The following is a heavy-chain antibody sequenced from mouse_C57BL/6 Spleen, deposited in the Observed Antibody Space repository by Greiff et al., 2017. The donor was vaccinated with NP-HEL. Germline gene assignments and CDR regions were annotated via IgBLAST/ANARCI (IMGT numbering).Heavy chain of an antibody. CDR3: ARRTTRNYFDY. CDR2: IYPGDGGT. J-gene: IGHJ2*01. V-gene: IGHV1-80*01. CDR1: GYAFSSYW. Sequence: VQLQQSGAELVKPGASVKISCKASGYAFSSYWMNWVKQRPGKGLEWIGQIYPGDGGTNYNGKFKGKATLTADKSSSTAYMQLSSLTSEDAAVYFCARRTTRNYFDYWGQGTTLTVSS. D-gene: IGHD1-1*01.